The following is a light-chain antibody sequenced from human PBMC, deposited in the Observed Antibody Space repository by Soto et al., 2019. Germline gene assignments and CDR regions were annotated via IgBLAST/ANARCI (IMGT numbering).Light chain of an antibody. CDR1: QSISRPY. CDR2: GAS. J-gene: IGKJ1*01. V-gene: IGKV3-20*01. CDR3: QQHGDSSQT. Sequence: LTQSPGTRSLSPGESSTLSCSSSQSISRPYLAWYQQKPGQAPRLLIDGASNRATGIPDRFSGSGSGTDFTLTISRLEPEDFAVYYCQQHGDSSQTFGPGTKVDIK.